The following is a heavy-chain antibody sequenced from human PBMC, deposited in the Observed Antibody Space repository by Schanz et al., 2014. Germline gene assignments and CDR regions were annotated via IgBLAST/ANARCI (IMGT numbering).Heavy chain of an antibody. CDR3: ARPALWCGDNCFDP. CDR1: GFTFSSYW. J-gene: IGHJ5*02. Sequence: EVQLVESGGGLVQPGGSLRLSCAASGFTFSSYWMHWVCQVPGKGLVWVSRIKSDGSSTSYADSVKGRFTISRDNAKNTLYLQMNSLRAEDTAVYYCARPALWCGDNCFDPWGQGTLVTVSS. D-gene: IGHD3-10*01. V-gene: IGHV3-74*01. CDR2: IKSDGSST.